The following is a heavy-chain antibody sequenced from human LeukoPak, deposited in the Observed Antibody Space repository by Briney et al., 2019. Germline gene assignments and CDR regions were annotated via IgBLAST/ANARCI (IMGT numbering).Heavy chain of an antibody. J-gene: IGHJ6*02. V-gene: IGHV4-61*01. CDR2: IYYSGST. Sequence: PSETLSLTCTVSGGSVSSGSYYWSWIRQPPGKGLEWIGYIYYSGSTNYNPSLKSRVTISVDTSKNQFSLKLSSVTAADTAVYYCAREIGLQPPYYCYYGMDVWGQGTTVTVSS. CDR1: GGSVSSGSYY. CDR3: AREIGLQPPYYCYYGMDV. D-gene: IGHD2-21*01.